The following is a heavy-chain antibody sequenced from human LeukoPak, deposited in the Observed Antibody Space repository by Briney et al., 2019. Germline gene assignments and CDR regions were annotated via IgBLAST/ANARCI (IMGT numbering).Heavy chain of an antibody. Sequence: GRSLRLACTASGFTFGDYAMSWFRQAPGKGLEYVSAISSNGGSTYYANSVKGRFTISRDNSKNTLYLQMGSLRAEDMAVYYCARVSYSSSWYDYWGQGTLVTVSS. CDR3: ARVSYSSSWYDY. V-gene: IGHV3-64*01. CDR2: ISSNGGST. D-gene: IGHD6-13*01. CDR1: GFTFGDYA. J-gene: IGHJ4*02.